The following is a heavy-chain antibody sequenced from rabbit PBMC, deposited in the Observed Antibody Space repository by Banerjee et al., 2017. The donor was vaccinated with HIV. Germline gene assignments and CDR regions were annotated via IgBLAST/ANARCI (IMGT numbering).Heavy chain of an antibody. D-gene: IGHD4-2*01. Sequence: QSLEESGGGLVKPEGSLTLICKASGFDLSAYYYMCWVRQAPGKGLEWIGCIDTGSNGISYYASWAKGRFTISKTSSTTVTLQMTSLTAADTATYFCVRRGNAGGAYANFNLWGPGTLVTVS. CDR3: VRRGNAGGAYANFNL. CDR1: GFDLSAYYY. V-gene: IGHV1S40*01. J-gene: IGHJ4*01. CDR2: IDTGSNGIS.